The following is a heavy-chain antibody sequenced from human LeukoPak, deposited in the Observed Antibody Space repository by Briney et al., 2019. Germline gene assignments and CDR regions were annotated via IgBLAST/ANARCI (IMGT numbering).Heavy chain of an antibody. V-gene: IGHV3-7*03. D-gene: IGHD2-8*01. CDR1: GFPLSNHW. CDR3: VRNNAMDV. CDR2: VNRDGSET. Sequence: QVGGSLRLSCAASGFPLSNHWMTWVRQVPGRGPEWVANVNRDGSETYYLDSVKGRFTISRDNAKNSLYLQMNSLRAEDTALYYCVRNNAMDVWGQGTTVIVSS. J-gene: IGHJ6*02.